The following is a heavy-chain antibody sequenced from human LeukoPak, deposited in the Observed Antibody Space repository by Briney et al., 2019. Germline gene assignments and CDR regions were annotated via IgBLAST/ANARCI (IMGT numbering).Heavy chain of an antibody. J-gene: IGHJ4*02. Sequence: SETLSLTCTVSGGSISSSSYYWGWIRQPPGKGLEWIGEINHSGSTNYNPSLKSRVTISVDTSKNQFSLKLSSVTAADTAVYYCARLGLRDYYDSSGYYHRRPFDYWGQGTLVTVSS. D-gene: IGHD3-22*01. CDR3: ARLGLRDYYDSSGYYHRRPFDY. CDR2: INHSGST. CDR1: GGSISSSSYY. V-gene: IGHV4-39*07.